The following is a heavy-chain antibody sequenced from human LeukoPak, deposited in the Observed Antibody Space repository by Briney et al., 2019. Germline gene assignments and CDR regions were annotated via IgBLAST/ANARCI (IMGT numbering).Heavy chain of an antibody. J-gene: IGHJ3*02. CDR2: IKQDGSEK. V-gene: IGHV3-7*01. Sequence: PGGSLRLSCAASGFTFSSYWMSWVRQAPGKGLEWVANIKQDGSEKYYVDSVKGRFTISRDNAKNSLYLQMNSLRAEDTAVYYCARNYYDYVHAFDIWGQGTMVTVSS. CDR1: GFTFSSYW. D-gene: IGHD3-16*01. CDR3: ARNYYDYVHAFDI.